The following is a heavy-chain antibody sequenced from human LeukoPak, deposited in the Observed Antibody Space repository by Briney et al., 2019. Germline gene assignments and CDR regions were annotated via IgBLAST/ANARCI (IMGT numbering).Heavy chain of an antibody. V-gene: IGHV4-38-2*02. CDR1: GYSISSGYY. D-gene: IGHD2-2*02. Sequence: PSETLSLTCTVSGYSISSGYYWGWIRQPPGKGLEWIGSIYHSGSTNYNPSLKSRVTISVDTSKNQFSLKLSSVTAADTAVYYCASSLGGLGYCSSTSCYRKREFDPWGQGTLVTVSS. CDR2: IYHSGST. CDR3: ASSLGGLGYCSSTSCYRKREFDP. J-gene: IGHJ5*02.